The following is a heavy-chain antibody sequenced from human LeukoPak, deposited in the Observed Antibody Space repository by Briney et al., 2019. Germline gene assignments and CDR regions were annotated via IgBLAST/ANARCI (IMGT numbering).Heavy chain of an antibody. Sequence: ESLSLTCVLYGVSFSDYDWSWIRPSPGEGLGWIGEVYHSRETTYTPSPKCRLTLSADTSKNPFSLKLSSVTAADTVGYFCARGITTPDPVIVVPASIGVARAFDHWGQGTLVTVSS. V-gene: IGHV4-34*01. CDR1: GVSFSDYD. D-gene: IGHD2-15*01. J-gene: IGHJ4*02. CDR3: ARGITTPDPVIVVPASIGVARAFDH. CDR2: VYHSRET.